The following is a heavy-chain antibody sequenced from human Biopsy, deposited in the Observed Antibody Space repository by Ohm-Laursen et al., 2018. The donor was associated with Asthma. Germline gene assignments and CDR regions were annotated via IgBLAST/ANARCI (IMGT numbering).Heavy chain of an antibody. CDR1: GFTFDDYG. CDR2: MSYDGSIK. V-gene: IGHV3-30*03. D-gene: IGHD3-10*01. CDR3: ARGLDYSGRSGFDY. Sequence: RSLRLSCAASGFTFDDYGMDWVRQAPGKGLEWVALMSYDGSIKDYADSVKGRFTISRDNSMNTLYLHMNSLRVEDTAVYYCARGLDYSGRSGFDYWGQGTLVTVSS. J-gene: IGHJ4*02.